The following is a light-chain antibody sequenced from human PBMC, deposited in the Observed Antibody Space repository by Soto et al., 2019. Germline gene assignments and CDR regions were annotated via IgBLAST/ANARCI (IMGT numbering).Light chain of an antibody. Sequence: EIVMTQPPATLSVSPGERAALSCRTSQSVDNNLAWYQQKPGQAPRLLIYAATTRATGIPARLSGSGSVTEFTLTISSLQSEDFAVYYCQQYNNWPPFTFGQGTKLEIK. CDR1: QSVDNN. CDR3: QQYNNWPPFT. CDR2: AAT. V-gene: IGKV3-15*01. J-gene: IGKJ2*01.